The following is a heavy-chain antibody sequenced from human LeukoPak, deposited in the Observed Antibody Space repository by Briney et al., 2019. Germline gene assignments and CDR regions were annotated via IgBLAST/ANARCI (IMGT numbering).Heavy chain of an antibody. D-gene: IGHD3-22*01. J-gene: IGHJ4*02. V-gene: IGHV3-53*01. CDR3: ARASYYYDSSGYAVYYFDY. Sequence: GGSLRLSCAASGFTVSSNYMGWVRQAPGKGLEWVSVIYSGGSTYYADSVKGRFTISRDNSKSTLYIQMNSLRAEDTAVYYCARASYYYDSSGYAVYYFDYWGQGTLVTVSS. CDR2: IYSGGST. CDR1: GFTVSSNY.